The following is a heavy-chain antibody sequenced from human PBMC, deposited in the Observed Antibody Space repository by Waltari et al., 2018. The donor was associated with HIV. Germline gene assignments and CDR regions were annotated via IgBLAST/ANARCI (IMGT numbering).Heavy chain of an antibody. CDR1: GGSISSYY. D-gene: IGHD3-9*01. Sequence: QVQLQESGPGLVKPSETLSLTCTVSGGSISSYYWSWIRQPPGKGLEYIGYIYYSGRANNNPSLMSRVTISIDTSKNQYSLKLSSVTAADTAVYYCARSYIFSRTSPPVVDVWGQGTTVTVSS. V-gene: IGHV4-59*01. CDR2: IYYSGRA. J-gene: IGHJ6*02. CDR3: ARSYIFSRTSPPVVDV.